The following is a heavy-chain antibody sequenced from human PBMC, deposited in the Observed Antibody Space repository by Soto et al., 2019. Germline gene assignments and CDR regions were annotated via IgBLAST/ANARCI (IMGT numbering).Heavy chain of an antibody. CDR1: GFTFSSYA. CDR2: ISGSGGST. Sequence: SLRLSCAASGFTFSSYAMSWVRQAPGKGLEWVSAISGSGGSTYYADSVKGRFTISRDNSKNTLYLQMNSLRAEDTAVYYCAKDDRAADYFDYWGQGTMVTVSS. V-gene: IGHV3-23*01. CDR3: AKDDRAADYFDY. J-gene: IGHJ4*02. D-gene: IGHD6-13*01.